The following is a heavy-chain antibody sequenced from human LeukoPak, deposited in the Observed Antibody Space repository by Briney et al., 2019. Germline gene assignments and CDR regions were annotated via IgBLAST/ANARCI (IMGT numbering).Heavy chain of an antibody. CDR3: ARDRYYYDSSGDAFDY. CDR1: GGSISSYY. Sequence: SETLSLTCTVSGGSISSYYWSWIRQPAGKGLEWIGRIHISGSTNYNPSLKSRVTISVDTSKNQFSLKLSSVTAADTAVYYCARDRYYYDSSGDAFDYWGQGTLVTVSS. V-gene: IGHV4-4*07. CDR2: IHISGST. D-gene: IGHD3-22*01. J-gene: IGHJ4*02.